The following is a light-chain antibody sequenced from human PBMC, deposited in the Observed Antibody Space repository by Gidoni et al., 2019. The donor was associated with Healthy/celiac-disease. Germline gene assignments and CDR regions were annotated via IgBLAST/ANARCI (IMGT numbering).Light chain of an antibody. V-gene: IGLV2-14*01. Sequence: QPTLTPPPSVSGSLGPPLTTSFTGTSSDVGGYNYVSWYQQHPGKAPKLMIYEVSNRPSGVSNRFSGSKSGNTASLTISGLQAEDEADYYCSSYTSSSTLYVFGTGTKVTVL. CDR3: SSYTSSSTLYV. J-gene: IGLJ1*01. CDR1: SSDVGGYNY. CDR2: EVS.